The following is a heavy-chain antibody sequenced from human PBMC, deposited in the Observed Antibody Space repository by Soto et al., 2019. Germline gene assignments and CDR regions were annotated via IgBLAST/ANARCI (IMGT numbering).Heavy chain of an antibody. Sequence: GASVKVSCKASGGTFSSYAISWVRQAPGQGLEWMGGIIPIFGTANYAQKFQGRVTITADESTSTAYMELSSLRSEDTAVYYCARGLGYCSSTSCRFEYYYYYYGMDVWGQGTTVTVSS. J-gene: IGHJ6*02. CDR3: ARGLGYCSSTSCRFEYYYYYYGMDV. CDR1: GGTFSSYA. V-gene: IGHV1-69*13. D-gene: IGHD2-2*01. CDR2: IIPIFGTA.